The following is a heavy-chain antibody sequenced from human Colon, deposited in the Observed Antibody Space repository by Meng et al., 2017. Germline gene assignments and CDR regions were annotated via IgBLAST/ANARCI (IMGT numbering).Heavy chain of an antibody. D-gene: IGHD6-19*01. V-gene: IGHV4-61*08. CDR2: IYYTGTT. Sequence: HAPLREPSPGLAKPSAPRPPPCTVSGGPAPMTGYYWGWIRQSPGKGLEWIGYIYYTGTTNYNPSLKSRVTISVDTSKNQFSLKLSSVTPADTAVYFCARDNLLTSGSRFCFDYWGQGALVTVSS. J-gene: IGHJ4*02. CDR3: ARDNLLTSGSRFCFDY. CDR1: GGPAPMTGYY.